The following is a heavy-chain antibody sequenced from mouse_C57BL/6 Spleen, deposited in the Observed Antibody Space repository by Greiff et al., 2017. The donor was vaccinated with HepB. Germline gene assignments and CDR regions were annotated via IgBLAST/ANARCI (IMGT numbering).Heavy chain of an antibody. J-gene: IGHJ2*01. CDR3: ARSGGPAQATDY. D-gene: IGHD3-2*02. CDR1: GYAFTNYL. CDR2: INPGSGGT. Sequence: QVQLQHSGAELVRPGTSVKVSCKASGYAFTNYLIEWVKQRPGQGLEWIGVINPGSGGTNYNEKFKGKATLTADKSSSTAYMQLSSLTPEDSAVYFCARSGGPAQATDYWGQGTTLTVSS. V-gene: IGHV1-54*01.